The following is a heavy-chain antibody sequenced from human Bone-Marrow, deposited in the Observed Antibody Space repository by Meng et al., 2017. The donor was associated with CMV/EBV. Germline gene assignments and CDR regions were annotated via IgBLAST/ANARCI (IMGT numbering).Heavy chain of an antibody. Sequence: GPTLVYPTPTLMMTCTFSRFSLRTTRGGVGWFRQPTRNALEWLALIYWNDDKCYSSSLKSRLTITKDTSNNQVVITMTNKDPVDTATYYFAHIITIFGLSDGYYYGMDVWGQGTTVTVSS. V-gene: IGHV2-5*01. CDR2: IYWNDDK. CDR1: RFSLRTTRGG. D-gene: IGHD3-3*01. CDR3: AHIITIFGLSDGYYYGMDV. J-gene: IGHJ6*02.